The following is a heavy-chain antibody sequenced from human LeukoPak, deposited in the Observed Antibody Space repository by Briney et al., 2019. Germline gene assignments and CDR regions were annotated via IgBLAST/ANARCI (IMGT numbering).Heavy chain of an antibody. V-gene: IGHV3-53*01. D-gene: IGHD6-13*01. J-gene: IGHJ4*02. CDR1: DFTVSTNY. CDR3: ARVAAGKVIDY. CDR2: IYSGGKT. Sequence: TGGSLRLSCAGYDFTVSTNYMSRVRQAPGKGLKWVSVIYSGGKTYYADSVKGRFTISRDNSKNTVYLQMNSLRAEDTAVYYCARVAAGKVIDYWGQGTLVIVSS.